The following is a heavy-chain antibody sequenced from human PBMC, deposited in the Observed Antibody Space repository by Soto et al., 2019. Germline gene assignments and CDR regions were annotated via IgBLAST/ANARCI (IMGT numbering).Heavy chain of an antibody. CDR3: SLALLRDFVGPYYCYGTHC. V-gene: IGHV1-18*04. CDR2: IIAYNGNT. J-gene: IGHJ6*02. Sequence: ASATRSCDASGYSFTVYASSWGRPAPGQVLEWMGWIIAYNGNTDYAQKLHGRVTMTTGTSTSTAYMERRSLRSDDTAVYYCSLALLRDFVGPYYCYGTHCWGQRTTVTISS. CDR1: GYSFTVYA. D-gene: IGHD3-9*01.